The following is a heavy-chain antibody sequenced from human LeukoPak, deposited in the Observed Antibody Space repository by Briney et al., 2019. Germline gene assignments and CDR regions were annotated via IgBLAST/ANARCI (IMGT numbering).Heavy chain of an antibody. V-gene: IGHV4-30-2*01. CDR3: ARVETYYYGSGSWYYFDY. CDR1: GGSISSGGYS. Sequence: PSETLSLTCAVSGGSISSGGYSWSWIRQPPGKGLEWIGDIYHSGSTYYNPSLKSRVTISVDRSKNQFSLKLSSVTAADTAVYYCARVETYYYGSGSWYYFDYWGQGTLVTVSS. CDR2: IYHSGST. D-gene: IGHD3-10*01. J-gene: IGHJ4*02.